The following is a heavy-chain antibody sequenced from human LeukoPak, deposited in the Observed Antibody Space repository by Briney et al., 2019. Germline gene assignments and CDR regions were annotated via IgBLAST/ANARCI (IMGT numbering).Heavy chain of an antibody. CDR3: ARSPRGSHFDY. D-gene: IGHD3-16*01. CDR2: ISSSSSYI. Sequence: GGSLRLSCAASGFTFSSYSMNWVRQAPGKGLEWVSSISSSSSYIYYADSVKGRFTISRDNAKNSLYLQMDSLRAEDTATYYCARSPRGSHFDYWGQGTLVTVSS. J-gene: IGHJ4*02. CDR1: GFTFSSYS. V-gene: IGHV3-21*01.